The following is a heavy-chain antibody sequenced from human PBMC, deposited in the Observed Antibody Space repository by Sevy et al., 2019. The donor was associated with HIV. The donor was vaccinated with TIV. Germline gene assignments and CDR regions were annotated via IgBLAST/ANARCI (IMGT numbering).Heavy chain of an antibody. Sequence: GGSLRLSCAASEFTVSSSYMSWVRQAPGKGLECVSILYSGGSTYYAASVKGRFAVSRDNSKNTLYLQMNSLRAEDTAVYYCAAEIGGSYYVDIYFDYWGQGTLVTVSS. J-gene: IGHJ4*02. V-gene: IGHV3-53*01. CDR2: LYSGGST. D-gene: IGHD1-26*01. CDR1: EFTVSSSY. CDR3: AAEIGGSYYVDIYFDY.